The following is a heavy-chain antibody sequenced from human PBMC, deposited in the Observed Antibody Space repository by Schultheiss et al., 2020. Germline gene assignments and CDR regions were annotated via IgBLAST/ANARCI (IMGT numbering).Heavy chain of an antibody. V-gene: IGHV3-33*01. J-gene: IGHJ6*02. CDR1: GFTFSSYG. Sequence: GSLRLSCEASGFTFSSYGMHWVRQAPGKGLEWVAVIWFDGSNKFYADSVKGRFTISRDNSKNTLHLQMNSLRAEDTAVYYCARGQAAAGTHQGFSETYYYYGMDVWGQGTTVTVSS. CDR2: IWFDGSNK. CDR3: ARGQAAAGTHQGFSETYYYYGMDV. D-gene: IGHD6-13*01.